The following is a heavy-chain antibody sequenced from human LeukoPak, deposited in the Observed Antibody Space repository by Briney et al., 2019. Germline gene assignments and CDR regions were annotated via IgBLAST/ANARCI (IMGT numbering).Heavy chain of an antibody. CDR2: IIPILGIA. CDR3: AKDYSSLGYFDY. J-gene: IGHJ4*02. Sequence: ASVKVSCKASGGTFSSYAISWVRQAPRQGLEWMGRIIPILGIANYAQKFQGRVTITADKSTSTAYMELSSLRSEDTAVYYCAKDYSSLGYFDYWGQGTLVTVSS. D-gene: IGHD4-4*01. CDR1: GGTFSSYA. V-gene: IGHV1-69*04.